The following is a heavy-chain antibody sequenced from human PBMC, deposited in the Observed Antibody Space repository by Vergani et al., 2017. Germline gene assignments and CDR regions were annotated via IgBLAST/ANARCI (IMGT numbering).Heavy chain of an antibody. J-gene: IGHJ4*02. Sequence: VQLLESGGGLIQPGGSLRLSCAASGFTFSSYAMSWVRQAPGKGLEWIGSIYYSGSTYYNPSLKSRVTISVDTSKNQFSLKLSSVTTADTAVYYCAREVGYSSSWYRGIDFDYWGQGTLVTVSS. V-gene: IGHV4-38-2*02. CDR2: IYYSGST. D-gene: IGHD6-13*01. CDR3: AREVGYSSSWYRGIDFDY. CDR1: GFTFSSYA.